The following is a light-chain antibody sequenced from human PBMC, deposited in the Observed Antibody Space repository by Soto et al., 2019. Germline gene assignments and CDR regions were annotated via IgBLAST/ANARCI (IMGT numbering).Light chain of an antibody. V-gene: IGLV2-11*01. CDR3: LSNTSSISYV. Sequence: QSVLTQPRSVSGSPGQSVTISCTGTSSDVGGYNYVSWYQQHPGKAPKLIIYDVNRRPSGVPDRFSGSKSGNTASLTISGLQAEDEADYYCLSNTSSISYVFGTGTKVTVL. CDR2: DVN. CDR1: SSDVGGYNY. J-gene: IGLJ1*01.